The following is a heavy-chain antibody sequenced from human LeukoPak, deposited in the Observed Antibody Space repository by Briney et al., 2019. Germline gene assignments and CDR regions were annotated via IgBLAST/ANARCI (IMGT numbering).Heavy chain of an antibody. J-gene: IGHJ4*02. CDR2: ITSSSTYI. CDR1: GFTFSTYS. V-gene: IGHV3-21*06. D-gene: IGHD6-19*01. CDR3: ARVRPSPEPNVPVAGLDY. Sequence: KSGGSLRLSCAASGFTFSTYSMNWVRQAPGKGLEWVSWITSSSTYIYYADSMKGRFTISRDNARNLLYLQMNSLRAEDTAVYYCARVRPSPEPNVPVAGLDYWGQGTLVTVSS.